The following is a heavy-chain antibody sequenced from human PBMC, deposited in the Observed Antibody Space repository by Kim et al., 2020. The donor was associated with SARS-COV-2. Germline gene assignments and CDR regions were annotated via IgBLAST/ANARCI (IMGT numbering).Heavy chain of an antibody. CDR3: ARPVDTPMYLAFNI. D-gene: IGHD5-18*01. CDR1: GGSISSYY. V-gene: IGHV4-59*08. Sequence: SETLSITCTVSGGSISSYYWSWIRQPPGKGLEWIGEIDYSGSTIFNPSLQRRDTISVDAYKSQFSLKLTSVTAADTAVYYCARPVDTPMYLAFNIWGQGTVVSVSS. CDR2: IDYSGST. J-gene: IGHJ3*02.